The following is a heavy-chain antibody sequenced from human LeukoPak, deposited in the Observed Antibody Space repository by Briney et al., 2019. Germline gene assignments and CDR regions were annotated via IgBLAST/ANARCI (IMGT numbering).Heavy chain of an antibody. V-gene: IGHV3-23*01. CDR3: AKVPMGYSYGLFFSYYMDV. CDR1: GFTFSSYA. J-gene: IGHJ6*03. D-gene: IGHD5-18*01. Sequence: GGSLRLSCAASGFTFSSYAMSWVRQVPGKGLEWVSAISGSGGSTYYADSVKGRFTISRDNSKNTLYLQMNSLRAEDTAVYYCAKVPMGYSYGLFFSYYMDVWGKGTTVTVSS. CDR2: ISGSGGST.